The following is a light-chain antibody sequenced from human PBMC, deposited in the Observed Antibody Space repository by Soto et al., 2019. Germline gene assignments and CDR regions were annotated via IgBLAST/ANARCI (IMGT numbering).Light chain of an antibody. CDR3: ISYTCSSTLYV. CDR2: DVS. Sequence: QSALTQPASVSGSPGQSITISCTGTSSDVGGYNYVSWYQQHPGKAPKLMIYDVSNRPSGVSNRFSGSKSGNTASLTISGFRGDDEADYYCISYTCSSTLYVFGTGTKVTVL. J-gene: IGLJ1*01. CDR1: SSDVGGYNY. V-gene: IGLV2-14*01.